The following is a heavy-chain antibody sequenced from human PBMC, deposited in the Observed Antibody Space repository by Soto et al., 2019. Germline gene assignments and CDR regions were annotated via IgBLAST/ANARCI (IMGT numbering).Heavy chain of an antibody. J-gene: IGHJ6*02. D-gene: IGHD3-3*01. Sequence: ASVKVSCKASGGTFSSYAISWVRQAPGQGLEWMGGIIPIFGTANYAQKFQGRVTITADESTSTAYMELSSLRSEDTAVYYCARPSITIFGVDATNYYHYGMDVWGQGTTVTVSS. CDR2: IIPIFGTA. V-gene: IGHV1-69*13. CDR1: GGTFSSYA. CDR3: ARPSITIFGVDATNYYHYGMDV.